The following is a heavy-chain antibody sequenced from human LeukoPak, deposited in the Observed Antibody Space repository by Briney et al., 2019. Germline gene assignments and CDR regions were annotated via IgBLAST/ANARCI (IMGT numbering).Heavy chain of an antibody. V-gene: IGHV3-21*01. J-gene: IGHJ3*02. CDR1: GFTFSSYS. D-gene: IGHD7-27*01. Sequence: GGSLRLSCAASGFTFSSYSMSWVRQAPGKGLEWVSSISSSSSYIYYADSVKGRFTISRDNAKNSLYLQMNSLRAEDTAVYYCARDNWGDAFDIWGQGTMVTVSS. CDR3: ARDNWGDAFDI. CDR2: ISSSSSYI.